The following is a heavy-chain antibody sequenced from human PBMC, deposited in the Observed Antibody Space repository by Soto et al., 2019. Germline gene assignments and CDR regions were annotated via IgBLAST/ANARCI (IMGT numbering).Heavy chain of an antibody. CDR3: ASSLGWYAIDY. CDR1: GVSIGSNYY. CDR2: TSHIGSV. J-gene: IGHJ4*02. V-gene: IGHV4-4*02. D-gene: IGHD6-19*01. Sequence: QVLLQESGPGLVQPSGTLSLSCVVSGVSIGSNYYWGWVRQPPGKGLEWLGDTSHIGSVNYNPSLTSRVAIPMDKSQNQFSLKLNSVTAADTAVYYFASSLGWYAIDYWCQGTLVIVSS.